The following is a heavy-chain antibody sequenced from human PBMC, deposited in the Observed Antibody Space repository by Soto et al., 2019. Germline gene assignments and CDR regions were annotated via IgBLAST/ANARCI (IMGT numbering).Heavy chain of an antibody. V-gene: IGHV3-48*03. CDR2: ISSSGSTI. J-gene: IGHJ6*02. CDR3: ARDLSAYSSSWAGMDV. Sequence: GGSLRLSCAASGFTFSSYEMNWVRQAPGKGLEWVSYISSSGSTIYYADSVKGRFTISRDNAKNSLYLQMNSLRAEDTAVYYCARDLSAYSSSWAGMDVWGQGTTVTVYS. D-gene: IGHD6-13*01. CDR1: GFTFSSYE.